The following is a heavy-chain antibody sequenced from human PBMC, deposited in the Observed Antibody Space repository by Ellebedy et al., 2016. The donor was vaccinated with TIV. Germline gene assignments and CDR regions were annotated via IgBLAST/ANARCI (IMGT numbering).Heavy chain of an antibody. D-gene: IGHD2-2*01. V-gene: IGHV4-34*01. CDR1: GGSFSGYY. Sequence: SETLSLTXAVYGGSFSGYYWSWIRQPPGKGLEWIGEINHSGSTNYNPSLKSRVTISVDTSKNQFSLKLSSVTAADTAVYYCARRWVVVPAAIEAFDIWGQGTMGTVSS. CDR2: INHSGST. CDR3: ARRWVVVPAAIEAFDI. J-gene: IGHJ3*02.